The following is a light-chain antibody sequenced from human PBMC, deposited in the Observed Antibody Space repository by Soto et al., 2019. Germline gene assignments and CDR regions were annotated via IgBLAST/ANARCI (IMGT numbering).Light chain of an antibody. CDR1: QSLVHSAGNTY. Sequence: DIVLTQTPLSSPVTLGQPASISCRSSQSLVHSAGNTYLTWLQQTPGQPPRLLIYMISNRFSGVPARFSGSGAGTDFTLTISRVEPEDVGVYYCLQATQAHTFGQGTKLEIK. CDR3: LQATQAHT. V-gene: IGKV2-24*01. J-gene: IGKJ2*01. CDR2: MIS.